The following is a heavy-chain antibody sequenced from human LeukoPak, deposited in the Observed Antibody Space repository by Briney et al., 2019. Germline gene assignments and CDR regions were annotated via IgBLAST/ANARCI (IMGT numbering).Heavy chain of an antibody. J-gene: IGHJ4*02. CDR2: INPNNGAA. V-gene: IGHV1-2*06. Sequence: EASVKVSCKASGYTFTGYYMHWVRQAPGQGLEWMGRINPNNGAANYAQKFQGRVTMTRDTSISTAYMELSWLKSDDTAVYYCATYSGNYQSAYWGQGTLVTVSS. CDR3: ATYSGNYQSAY. D-gene: IGHD1-26*01. CDR1: GYTFTGYY.